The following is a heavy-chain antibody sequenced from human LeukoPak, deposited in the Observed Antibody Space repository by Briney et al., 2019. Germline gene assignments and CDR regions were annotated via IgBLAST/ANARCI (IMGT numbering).Heavy chain of an antibody. CDR3: ARDDALCSSTSCYESWFDP. D-gene: IGHD2-2*01. CDR1: GFTFDDYG. V-gene: IGHV3-20*04. Sequence: PGGSLRLSCAASGFTFDDYGMSWVRQAPGKGLEWVSGINWNGGSTGYADSVKGRFTISRDNAKNSLYLQMNSLRAEDTALYYCARDDALCSSTSCYESWFDPWGQGTLVTVSS. CDR2: INWNGGST. J-gene: IGHJ5*02.